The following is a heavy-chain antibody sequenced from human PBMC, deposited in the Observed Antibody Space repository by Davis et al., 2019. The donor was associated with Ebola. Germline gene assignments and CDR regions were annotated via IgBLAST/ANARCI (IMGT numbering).Heavy chain of an antibody. D-gene: IGHD2-2*01. Sequence: GGSLRLSCAASGFTFSSYAMHWVRQAPGKGLEWVAVISYDGSNKYYADSVKGRFTISRDNSKNTLYLQMNSLRAEDTAVYYCARGEIVVVPADIRAEKYYYYGMDVWGQGTTVTVSS. CDR2: ISYDGSNK. J-gene: IGHJ6*02. CDR3: ARGEIVVVPADIRAEKYYYYGMDV. CDR1: GFTFSSYA. V-gene: IGHV3-30-3*01.